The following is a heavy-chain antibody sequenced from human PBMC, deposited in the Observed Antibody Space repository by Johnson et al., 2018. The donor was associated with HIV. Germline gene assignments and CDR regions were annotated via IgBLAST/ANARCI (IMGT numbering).Heavy chain of an antibody. V-gene: IGHV3-43D*03. Sequence: VPLVESGGGLVQPGGSLRLSCAASGFTFDDYAMHWVRQAPGKGLEWVSLISWDGGSTYYADSVKGRFTISRDNSKNSLYLQMNSLRAEDTAIYYCAKRSHYGAFDIWGQGTRVTVSS. D-gene: IGHD1-26*01. CDR2: ISWDGGST. J-gene: IGHJ3*02. CDR3: AKRSHYGAFDI. CDR1: GFTFDDYA.